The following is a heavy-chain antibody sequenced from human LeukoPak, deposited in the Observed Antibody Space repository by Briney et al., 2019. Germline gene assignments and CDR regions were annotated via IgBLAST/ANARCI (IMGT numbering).Heavy chain of an antibody. J-gene: IGHJ4*02. V-gene: IGHV3-23*01. CDR1: GFTFSGYA. D-gene: IGHD5-12*01. CDR3: AKDSGYDFFVDYFDY. Sequence: PGGSLRLSCAASGFTFSGYAMSWVRQAPGKGLEWVSTFSGGGDHTYYADSVKGRFTISRDKSKNTLHLQMNSLRVEDTAVYYCAKDSGYDFFVDYFDYWGQGTLVTVSS. CDR2: FSGGGDHT.